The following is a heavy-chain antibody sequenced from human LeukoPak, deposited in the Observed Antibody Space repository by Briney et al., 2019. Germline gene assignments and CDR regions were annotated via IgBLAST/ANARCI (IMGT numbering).Heavy chain of an antibody. CDR3: AKDSHKYYDILTGYYKPAIMFDY. V-gene: IGHV3-43*02. CDR1: GFTFDDYA. D-gene: IGHD3-9*01. J-gene: IGHJ4*02. Sequence: GGSLRLSCAASGFTFDDYAMHWVRQAPGKGLEWVSLISGDGGSTYYADSVKGRFTISRDNSKNSLYLQMNSLRTEDTALYYCAKDSHKYYDILTGYYKPAIMFDYWGQGTLVTVSS. CDR2: ISGDGGST.